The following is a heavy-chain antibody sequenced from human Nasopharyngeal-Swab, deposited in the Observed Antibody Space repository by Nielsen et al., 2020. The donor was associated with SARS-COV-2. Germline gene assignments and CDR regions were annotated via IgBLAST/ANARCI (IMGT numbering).Heavy chain of an antibody. V-gene: IGHV3-9*01. Sequence: GGSLRLSCGASGFRFDDYGMHWVRQAPGKGLEWVSGITRNSGSIGYADSVKGRFTISRDNAKNSLYLQMNSLRAEDTALYFCAKAIWAGQFLASMDQWGQGTLVTVSS. D-gene: IGHD3-3*01. CDR2: ITRNSGSI. J-gene: IGHJ4*02. CDR3: AKAIWAGQFLASMDQ. CDR1: GFRFDDYG.